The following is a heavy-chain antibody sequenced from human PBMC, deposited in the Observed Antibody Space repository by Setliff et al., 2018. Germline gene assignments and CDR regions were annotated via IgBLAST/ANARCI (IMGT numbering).Heavy chain of an antibody. V-gene: IGHV3-7*03. CDR3: ARNWVTAQHYYYGMDV. D-gene: IGHD2-21*02. J-gene: IGHJ6*02. Sequence: PGGSLRLSCTTSGFSFGDYAITWVRQAPGKGLEWVANIKQDGSETYYVDSVKGRFTISRDNPKNTLFLQMNSLRAEDTAVYYCARNWVTAQHYYYGMDVWGQGTTVTVSS. CDR1: GFSFGDYA. CDR2: IKQDGSET.